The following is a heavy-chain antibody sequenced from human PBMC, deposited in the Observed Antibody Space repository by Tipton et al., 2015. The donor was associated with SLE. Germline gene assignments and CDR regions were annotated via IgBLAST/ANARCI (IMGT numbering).Heavy chain of an antibody. CDR1: GFTFSSYS. CDR2: TSSSSSYI. CDR3: ARDPHPLTGYYPDFDY. V-gene: IGHV3-21*03. J-gene: IGHJ4*02. Sequence: SLRLSCAASGFTFSSYSMNWVRQAPGKGLEWVSSTSSSSSYIYYADSVKGRFTISRDNAKNSLYLQMNSLRAEDTAVYYCARDPHPLTGYYPDFDYWGQGTLVTVSS. D-gene: IGHD3-9*01.